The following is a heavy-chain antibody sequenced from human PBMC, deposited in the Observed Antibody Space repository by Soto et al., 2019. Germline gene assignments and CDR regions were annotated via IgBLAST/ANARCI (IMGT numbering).Heavy chain of an antibody. J-gene: IGHJ2*01. CDR3: ARAPTGYYDSSGYYYNYWYFDL. V-gene: IGHV3-48*01. CDR2: ISSGTSNI. D-gene: IGHD3-22*01. CDR1: GFTFSSYS. Sequence: PGGSLRLSCAASGFTFSSYSMNWVRQAPGKGLEWVSYISSGTSNIYYADSVKGRFTISRDNSKNTLYLQMNSLRAEDTAVYYCARAPTGYYDSSGYYYNYWYFDLWGRGTLVTVSS.